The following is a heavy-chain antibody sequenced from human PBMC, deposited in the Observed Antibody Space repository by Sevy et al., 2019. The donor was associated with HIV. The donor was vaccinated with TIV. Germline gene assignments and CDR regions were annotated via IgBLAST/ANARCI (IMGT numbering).Heavy chain of an antibody. V-gene: IGHV3-23*01. CDR2: ISGSGGRI. CDR1: GFTFSNYA. D-gene: IGHD5-12*01. J-gene: IGHJ4*02. CDR3: ATEGSTGYHAPFVY. Sequence: GGSLRLSCAASGFTFSNYAMSWVRQAPGKGLEWVSAISGSGGRIYYADSVKGRFTISRDNSKNTLYLQMNSLRAEDTAVYYCATEGSTGYHAPFVYWGQGTLVTASS.